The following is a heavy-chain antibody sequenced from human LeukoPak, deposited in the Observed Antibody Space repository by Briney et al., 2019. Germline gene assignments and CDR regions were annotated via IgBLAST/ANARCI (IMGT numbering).Heavy chain of an antibody. D-gene: IGHD3-22*01. Sequence: PSETLSLTCAVYGGSFSGYYWSWIRQPPGKGLEWIGYIYYSGSTNYNPSLKSRVTISVDTSKNQFSLKLSSVTAADTAVYYCARVGITMIVGYFQHWGQGTLVTVSS. V-gene: IGHV4-59*01. CDR3: ARVGITMIVGYFQH. CDR1: GGSFSGYY. J-gene: IGHJ1*01. CDR2: IYYSGST.